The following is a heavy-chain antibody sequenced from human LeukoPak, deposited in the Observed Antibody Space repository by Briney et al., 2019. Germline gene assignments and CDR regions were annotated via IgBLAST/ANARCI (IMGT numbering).Heavy chain of an antibody. Sequence: SGTLSLTCTVSGGSISSYYWSWIRQPAGKGLEWIGRIYTSGSTNYNPSLKSRVTMSVDTSKNQFSLKLSSVTAADTAMYYCARDIGYCSGGSCGLDYWGQGALVTVSS. CDR3: ARDIGYCSGGSCGLDY. J-gene: IGHJ4*02. CDR1: GGSISSYY. CDR2: IYTSGST. D-gene: IGHD2-15*01. V-gene: IGHV4-4*07.